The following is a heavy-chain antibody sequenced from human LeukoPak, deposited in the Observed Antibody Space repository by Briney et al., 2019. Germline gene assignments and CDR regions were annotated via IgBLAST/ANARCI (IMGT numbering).Heavy chain of an antibody. CDR1: GFTFSSYS. CDR3: AKDRSNALRYYDSLIDY. Sequence: GGSLRLSCAASGFTFSSYSMNWVRQAPGKGLEWVSYISSSSSTIYYADSVKGRFTISRDNAKNSLYLQMNSLRAEDTAVYYCAKDRSNALRYYDSLIDYWGQGTLVTVSS. V-gene: IGHV3-48*04. D-gene: IGHD3-22*01. CDR2: ISSSSSTI. J-gene: IGHJ4*02.